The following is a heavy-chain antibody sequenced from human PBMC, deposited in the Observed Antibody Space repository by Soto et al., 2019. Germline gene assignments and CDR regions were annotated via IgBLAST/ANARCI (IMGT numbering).Heavy chain of an antibody. CDR2: INPSGGST. CDR3: ARGSITMIVVVIAWFDP. V-gene: IGHV1-46*01. J-gene: IGHJ5*02. CDR1: GYTFTSYY. Sequence: GASVKVSCKASGYTFTSYYMHWVRQAPGQGLEWMGIINPSGGSTSYAQKFQGRVTMTRDTSTSTVYMELSSLRSEDTAVHYCARGSITMIVVVIAWFDPWGQGTLVTVSS. D-gene: IGHD3-22*01.